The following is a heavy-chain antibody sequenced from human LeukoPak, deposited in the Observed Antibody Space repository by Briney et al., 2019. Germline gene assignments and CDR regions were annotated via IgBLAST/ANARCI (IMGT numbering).Heavy chain of an antibody. Sequence: PSETLPLTCTVSGGSISSSYWSWIRQPPGKGLEWIGYIHYSGSTNYNPSLKSRATISVDTSKAHFSLKLSSATATDTAAYYCARHDPGWFDTWGQGTLVTVSS. D-gene: IGHD7-27*01. CDR2: IHYSGST. J-gene: IGHJ5*02. CDR1: GGSISSSY. CDR3: ARHDPGWFDT. V-gene: IGHV4-59*08.